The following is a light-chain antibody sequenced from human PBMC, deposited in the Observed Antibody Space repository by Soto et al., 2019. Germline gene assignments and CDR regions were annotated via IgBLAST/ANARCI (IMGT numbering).Light chain of an antibody. J-gene: IGKJ5*01. CDR2: GAS. CDR3: QQRSNWPPIP. V-gene: IGKV3-15*01. CDR1: QSVSSN. Sequence: EIVMTQSPATLSVSPGERATLSCRASQSVSSNLARHQQKPGQAPRLPTYGASTRATGIPARYSHCESGTEITLTISRLHSEDCAVCVCQQRSNWPPIPFRHGTRRENK.